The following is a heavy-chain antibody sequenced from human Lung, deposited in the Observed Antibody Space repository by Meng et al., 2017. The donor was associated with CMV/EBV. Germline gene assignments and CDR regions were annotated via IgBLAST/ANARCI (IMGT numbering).Heavy chain of an antibody. J-gene: IGHJ4*02. CDR1: GYTFTGYY. V-gene: IGHV1-2*02. CDR3: SRDLVTIFGVVGTCGD. CDR2: IDPNSGGT. D-gene: IGHD3-3*01. Sequence: SVKVSXKSSGYTFTGYYMHWVRQAPGQGLEWMGWIDPNSGGTNYAQKFQGRVTMTRDTSINTAYMELSRLRSDDTAVYYCSRDLVTIFGVVGTCGDWGQRTXVNVAS.